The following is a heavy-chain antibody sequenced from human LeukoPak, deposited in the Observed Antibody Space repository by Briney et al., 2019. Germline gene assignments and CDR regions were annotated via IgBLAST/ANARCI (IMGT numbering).Heavy chain of an antibody. D-gene: IGHD3-22*01. V-gene: IGHV3-9*01. CDR3: AKDRRYDSSGYYDY. Sequence: GGSLRLSCAASGFTFDDYAMHWVRQAPGKGLEWVSGISWNSGSIGYADSVKGRFTISGDNAKNSLYLQMNSLRAEDTALYYCAKDRRYDSSGYYDYWGQGTLVTVSS. CDR1: GFTFDDYA. CDR2: ISWNSGSI. J-gene: IGHJ4*02.